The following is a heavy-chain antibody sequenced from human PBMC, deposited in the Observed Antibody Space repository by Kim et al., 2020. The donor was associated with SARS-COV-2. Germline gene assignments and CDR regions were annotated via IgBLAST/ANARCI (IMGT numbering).Heavy chain of an antibody. Sequence: ASVKVSCKASGYTFTSYYMHWVRQAPGQGLEWMGIINPSGGSTSYAQKFQGRDTMTRDTSTSTVYMELSSLRSEDTAVYYCARGPGYCSSTSCRGGDTAFDIWGQGTMVTVSS. CDR1: GYTFTSYY. CDR3: ARGPGYCSSTSCRGGDTAFDI. D-gene: IGHD2-2*01. CDR2: INPSGGST. V-gene: IGHV1-46*01. J-gene: IGHJ3*02.